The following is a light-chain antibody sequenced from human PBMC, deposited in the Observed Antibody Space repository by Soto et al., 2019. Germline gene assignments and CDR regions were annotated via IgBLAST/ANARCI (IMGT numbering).Light chain of an antibody. CDR3: QQYGGSPFT. CDR2: GAS. V-gene: IGKV3-20*01. CDR1: QSVNNNY. Sequence: EIVLTQSPGTLSLSPGERATLSCRASQSVNNNYLGWYQQKPGQAPRLLIYGASNRATGIPDRFSGSGSGTDFTLIISRLEPEDFAVYFCQQYGGSPFTFGPGTKVDI. J-gene: IGKJ3*01.